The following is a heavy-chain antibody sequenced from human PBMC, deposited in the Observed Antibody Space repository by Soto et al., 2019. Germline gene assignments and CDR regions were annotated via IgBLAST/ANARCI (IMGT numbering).Heavy chain of an antibody. CDR2: VYYSGGA. D-gene: IGHD2-21*02. CDR1: GGSISGYY. V-gene: IGHV4-59*01. Sequence: PSETLSLTCTVSGGSISGYYWSWIRQPPGKGLEWIGNVYYSGGAKYNPSVRRRVSISVDTSKNQFSLNLSSVTAADTAVYYCTRDGDGRMTTNPYYYYGMDVWGPGSTVTSP. CDR3: TRDGDGRMTTNPYYYYGMDV. J-gene: IGHJ6*02.